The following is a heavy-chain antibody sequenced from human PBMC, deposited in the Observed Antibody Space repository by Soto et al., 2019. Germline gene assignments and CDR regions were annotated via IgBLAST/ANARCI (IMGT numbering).Heavy chain of an antibody. V-gene: IGHV4-39*01. J-gene: IGHJ6*02. CDR3: AGHLGSTPSHGMDV. CDR2: IYYSGTT. CDR1: GGSISSGGYS. Sequence: PSETLSLTCTLSGGSISSGGYSWGWIRQPPGKGLEWIGNIYYSGTTYYNPSLKSRVTIYVDTSKNQFSLNLSSVTAADTAVYYCAGHLGSTPSHGMDVWGQGTTVTVSS.